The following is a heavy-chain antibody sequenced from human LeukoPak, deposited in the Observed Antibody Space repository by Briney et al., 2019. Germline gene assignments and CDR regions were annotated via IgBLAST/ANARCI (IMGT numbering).Heavy chain of an antibody. CDR1: GGSFSGYY. CDR3: ARVAARDHSSGWYSPSGRYYYGMDV. V-gene: IGHV4-34*01. J-gene: IGHJ6*02. CDR2: INNSGTT. Sequence: PSETLSLTCAGYGGSFSGYYWSWIRQPPGKRLECIGEINNSGTTNYNPSLNSRVTIAVDTSINRLSLKLSSVTSADPPVYYCARVAARDHSSGWYSPSGRYYYGMDVWGQGTTVTVSS. D-gene: IGHD6-19*01.